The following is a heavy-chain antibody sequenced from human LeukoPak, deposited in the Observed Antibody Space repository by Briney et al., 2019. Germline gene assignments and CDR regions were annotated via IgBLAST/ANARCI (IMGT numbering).Heavy chain of an antibody. D-gene: IGHD1-14*01. CDR2: IYPGDSDT. V-gene: IGHV5-51*01. CDR1: GYMFSNYW. CDR3: ARTEPRDDGFDL. J-gene: IGHJ3*01. Sequence: GESLKISCEGSGYMFSNYWIGWVRQMPGKGLEWMGIIYPGDSDTTYSPSFQGQVTISADTSINTAYVQWTSLKASDTVMYYCARTEPRDDGFDLWGPGTKVTVSS.